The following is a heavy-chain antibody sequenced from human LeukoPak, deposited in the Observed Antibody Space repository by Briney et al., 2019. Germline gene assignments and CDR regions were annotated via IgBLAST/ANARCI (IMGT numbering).Heavy chain of an antibody. D-gene: IGHD2-2*01. V-gene: IGHV1-69*04. J-gene: IGHJ4*02. Sequence: SVKVSCKASGGTFSSYAISWVRQAPGQGLEWMGRIIPILGIANYAQKFQGRVTITADKPTSTAYMELSSLRSEDTAVYYCARDVSDIVVVPAATGTWGQGTLVTVSS. CDR2: IIPILGIA. CDR3: ARDVSDIVVVPAATGT. CDR1: GGTFSSYA.